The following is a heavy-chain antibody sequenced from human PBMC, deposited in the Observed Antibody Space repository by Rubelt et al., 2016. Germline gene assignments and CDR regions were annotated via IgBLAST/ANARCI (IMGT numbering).Heavy chain of an antibody. CDR2: IDPSDSYT. J-gene: IGHJ3*02. Sequence: MGRIDPSDSYTNYSPSFQGHVTISADKSISTAYLQWSSLKASDTAMYYCARPSIVGDIWGQGTMVTVSS. CDR3: ARPSIVGDI. V-gene: IGHV5-10-1*01. D-gene: IGHD6-6*01.